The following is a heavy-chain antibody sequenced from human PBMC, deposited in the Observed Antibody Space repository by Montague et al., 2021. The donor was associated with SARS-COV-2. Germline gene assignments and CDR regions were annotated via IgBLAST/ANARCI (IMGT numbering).Heavy chain of an antibody. CDR3: ARRRLREDYFDF. V-gene: IGHV4-39*01. J-gene: IGHJ4*02. CDR2: VYYSGYT. CDR1: GDSVSSSDHY. D-gene: IGHD4-17*01. Sequence: SETLSLTCTVSGDSVSSSDHYWGWIRQPPGKGLDWLGIVYYSGYTYYNPSVKGRVTISIDASKNQFSLKLNSLTATDTAIYHCARRRLREDYFDFWGQGTLLTVSS.